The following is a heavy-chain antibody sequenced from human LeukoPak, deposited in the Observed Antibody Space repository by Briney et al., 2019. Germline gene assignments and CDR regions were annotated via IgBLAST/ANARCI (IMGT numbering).Heavy chain of an antibody. Sequence: GGSLRLSCAASGFTFSDYWMSWVRQAPGKGLEWVASIKKDGSETYYVDSVRGRFTISRDDAKRSLYVQMNSLRAEGTAVYYCAKGNRNVRDYFDYWGQGTLVTVSS. D-gene: IGHD2/OR15-2a*01. CDR1: GFTFSDYW. V-gene: IGHV3-7*03. J-gene: IGHJ4*02. CDR2: IKKDGSET. CDR3: AKGNRNVRDYFDY.